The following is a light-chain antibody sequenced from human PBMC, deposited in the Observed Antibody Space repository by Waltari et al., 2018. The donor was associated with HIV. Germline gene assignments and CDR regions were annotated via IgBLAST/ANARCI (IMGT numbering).Light chain of an antibody. CDR2: GVS. Sequence: GQSITISCTGTSSDVGGFNYVSWYQHHPGKAPKLMIYGVSNRPSGVSNRFSGSKSGNTASLTISGLQPEDEADYYCSSYTTSSTLGMFGGGTKLTVL. CDR3: SSYTTSSTLGM. CDR1: SSDVGGFNY. V-gene: IGLV2-14*01. J-gene: IGLJ3*02.